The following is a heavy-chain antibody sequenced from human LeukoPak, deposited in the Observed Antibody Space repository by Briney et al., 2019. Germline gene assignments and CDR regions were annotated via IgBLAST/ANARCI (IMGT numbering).Heavy chain of an antibody. Sequence: GASVKVSCKASGYTFTSYGISWVRQAPGQGLEWMGWISAYNGHTNYAQKFQGRVTITADESTSTAYMELSSLRSEDTAVYYCARGVLEMAAFDYWGQGTLVTVSS. CDR2: ISAYNGHT. D-gene: IGHD5-24*01. V-gene: IGHV1-18*01. J-gene: IGHJ4*02. CDR1: GYTFTSYG. CDR3: ARGVLEMAAFDY.